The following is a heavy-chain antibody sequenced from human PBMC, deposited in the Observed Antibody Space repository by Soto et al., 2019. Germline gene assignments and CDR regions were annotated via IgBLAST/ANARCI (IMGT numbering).Heavy chain of an antibody. CDR1: GGSFSGYY. D-gene: IGHD6-13*01. CDR3: ARFSIAAPYYYYGMDV. Sequence: SETLSLTCAVYGGSFSGYYWSWIRQPPGKGLEWIGEINHSGSTNYNPSLKSRVTISVDTSKNQFSLKLSSVTAADTAVYYCARFSIAAPYYYYGMDVWGQGTTVTVSS. V-gene: IGHV4-34*01. CDR2: INHSGST. J-gene: IGHJ6*02.